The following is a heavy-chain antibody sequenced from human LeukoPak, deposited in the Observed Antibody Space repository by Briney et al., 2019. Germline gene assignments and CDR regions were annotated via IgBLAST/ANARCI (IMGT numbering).Heavy chain of an antibody. D-gene: IGHD5-12*01. CDR3: ARWGFSGYDSDAFDI. CDR1: GASISSYY. CDR2: MFTSGSI. J-gene: IGHJ3*02. V-gene: IGHV4-4*07. Sequence: PSETLSLTCTISGASISSYYWGWIRQPAGKGLEWIGRMFTSGSINYNPSLKSRVTMSIDTSKNQLSPKVTSVTAADTAVYYCARWGFSGYDSDAFDIWGQGTMVTVSS.